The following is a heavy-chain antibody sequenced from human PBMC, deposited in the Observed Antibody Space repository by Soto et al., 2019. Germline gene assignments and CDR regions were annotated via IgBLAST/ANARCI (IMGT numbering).Heavy chain of an antibody. CDR1: GFIISSYD. D-gene: IGHD1-1*01. Sequence: GGSLRLSCAASGFIISSYDMHWVRQSTGKGLEWVSTLGTAGDTYYPGSVKGRFTVSRENAKNSLYLQMNSLRAGDTAVYYCARVGTTGWFAFDIWGQGTMVTVSS. V-gene: IGHV3-13*01. CDR3: ARVGTTGWFAFDI. CDR2: LGTAGDT. J-gene: IGHJ3*02.